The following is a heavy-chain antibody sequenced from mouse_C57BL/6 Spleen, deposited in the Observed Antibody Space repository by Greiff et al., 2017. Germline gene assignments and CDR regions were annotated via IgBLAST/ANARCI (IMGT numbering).Heavy chain of an antibody. D-gene: IGHD1-1*01. Sequence: QVQLKESGPELVKPGASVKISCKASGYAFSSSWMNWVKQRPGKGLEWIGRIYPGDGDTNYNGKFKGKATLTADKSSSTAYMQLSSLTSEDSAVYFCARGHYYGSSPYFDYWGQGTTLTVSS. J-gene: IGHJ2*01. CDR1: GYAFSSSW. CDR3: ARGHYYGSSPYFDY. CDR2: IYPGDGDT. V-gene: IGHV1-82*01.